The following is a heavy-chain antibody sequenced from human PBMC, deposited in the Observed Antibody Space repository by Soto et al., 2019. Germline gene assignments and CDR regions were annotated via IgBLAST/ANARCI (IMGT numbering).Heavy chain of an antibody. D-gene: IGHD6-6*01. V-gene: IGHV3-23*01. CDR1: GFTFSNSD. CDR3: ARDFSSLGNFEY. CDR2: FSGSGGRT. Sequence: PGGSLGLSCAASGFTFSNSDMSWVRQAQGKGLEWVSSFSGSGGRTYYADSVKGRFTISRDNSKNTLYLQMNSLRAEDTAVYYCARDFSSLGNFEYCGQGTLVTVPS. J-gene: IGHJ4*02.